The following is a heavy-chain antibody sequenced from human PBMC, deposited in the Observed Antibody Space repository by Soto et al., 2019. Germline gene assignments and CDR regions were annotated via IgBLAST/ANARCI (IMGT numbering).Heavy chain of an antibody. J-gene: IGHJ4*02. CDR2: INPNSGAT. CDR3: ARDGADCGGDCFDY. CDR1: GYTFTGYY. Sequence: ASVKVSCKASGYTFTGYYMQWVRQAPGQGLEWMGWINPNSGATNYVQQFQGRVTMTRDTSITTAYMELSRLRSDDTAVYYCARDGADCGGDCFDYWGQATMGTVSS. V-gene: IGHV1-2*02. D-gene: IGHD2-21*01.